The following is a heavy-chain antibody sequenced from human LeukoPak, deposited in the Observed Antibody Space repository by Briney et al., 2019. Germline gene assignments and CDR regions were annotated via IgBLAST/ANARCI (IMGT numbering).Heavy chain of an antibody. CDR3: AKDPTAGWGYGGNRHYFDY. CDR2: ISYDGSNK. D-gene: IGHD4-23*01. CDR1: GFTFISYG. J-gene: IGHJ4*02. Sequence: PGGSLRLSCAASGFTFISYGTHWVRQAPGKGLEWVAVISYDGSNKYYADSVKGRFTISRDNSKNTLYLQMNSLRAEDTAVYYCAKDPTAGWGYGGNRHYFDYWGQGTLVTVSS. V-gene: IGHV3-30*18.